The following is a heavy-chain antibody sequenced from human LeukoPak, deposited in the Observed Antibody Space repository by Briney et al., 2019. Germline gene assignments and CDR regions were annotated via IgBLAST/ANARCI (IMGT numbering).Heavy chain of an antibody. J-gene: IGHJ4*02. CDR3: ARDPSYSSGWFDY. V-gene: IGHV4-4*07. CDR2: IYASGTI. Sequence: SETLSLTCSVSGGSISSYYWNWIRQPAEKELEWIGRIYASGTINYNPSLKSRLTMSVDMSKNQVSLKLSSVTAADTAVYYCARDPSYSSGWFDYWGQGTLVTVSS. D-gene: IGHD6-19*01. CDR1: GGSISSYY.